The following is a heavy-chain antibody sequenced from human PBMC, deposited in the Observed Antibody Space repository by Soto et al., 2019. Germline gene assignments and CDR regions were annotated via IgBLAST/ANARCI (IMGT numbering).Heavy chain of an antibody. CDR3: ESGRRAGEWLAYFDF. V-gene: IGHV3-30*03. CDR1: GFSFSSFS. CDR2: ISVDGSKK. Sequence: QVQLVESGGGVAQPGRSLRLSCAASGFSFSSFSMHWVRQAPGKGLEWVAVISVDGSKKYYADSVKRRFTISRDKSKNTLYLQMNSLRAEETAEYYGESGRRAGEWLAYFDFWGQGTLVTVSS. D-gene: IGHD6-19*01. J-gene: IGHJ4*02.